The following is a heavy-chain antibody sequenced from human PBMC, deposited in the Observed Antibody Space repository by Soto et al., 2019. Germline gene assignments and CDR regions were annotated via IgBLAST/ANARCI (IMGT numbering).Heavy chain of an antibody. D-gene: IGHD1-7*01. V-gene: IGHV3-64D*08. CDR1: GFSFSSYA. CDR2: IASHGGTT. Sequence: EVQLVESGGGLVQPGGSLTLSCSASGFSFSSYAIHWVRQAPGKGLVYVAVIASHGGTTYYSDSVKGRLTTSRDNSKHTLYLQMSSLRAEESAVYYCVKDLTPNWKYPGRGVWGQGTTVTGSS. J-gene: IGHJ6*02. CDR3: VKDLTPNWKYPGRGV.